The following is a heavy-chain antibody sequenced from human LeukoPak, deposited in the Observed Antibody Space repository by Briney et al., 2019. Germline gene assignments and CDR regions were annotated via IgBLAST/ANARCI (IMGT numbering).Heavy chain of an antibody. J-gene: IGHJ4*02. CDR1: GYSINSGYY. D-gene: IGHD3-22*01. CDR3: ARGGRYYDSSGYYHPSYFDY. Sequence: PSETLSLTCTVSGYSINSGYYWGWIRQPPGKGLEWIGSIYHSGSTYYNPSLKSRVTISVDTSKNQFSLKLSSVTAADTAVYYCARGGRYYDSSGYYHPSYFDYWGQGTLVTVSS. CDR2: IYHSGST. V-gene: IGHV4-38-2*02.